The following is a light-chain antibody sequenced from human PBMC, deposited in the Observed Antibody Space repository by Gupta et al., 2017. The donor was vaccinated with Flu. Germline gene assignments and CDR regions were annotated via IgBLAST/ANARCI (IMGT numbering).Light chain of an antibody. CDR1: SSNIGRNT. CDR2: SNN. V-gene: IGLV1-44*01. Sequence: SVLTQPPSAPGTPGRRVTISCSGSSSNIGRNTVNWYQQLPGTSPKLVIYSNNHRPSGVPYRFSGAKSGTSASLATSALQSEDEADYYCSTWDDSLHGVLFGGGTKFTVL. J-gene: IGLJ2*01. CDR3: STWDDSLHGVL.